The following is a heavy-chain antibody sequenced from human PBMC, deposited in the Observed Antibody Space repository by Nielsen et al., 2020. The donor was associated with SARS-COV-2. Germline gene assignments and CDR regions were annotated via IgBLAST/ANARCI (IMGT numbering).Heavy chain of an antibody. D-gene: IGHD2-21*02. CDR1: GFTFDDYA. V-gene: IGHV3-9*01. CDR2: ISWNSGSI. CDR3: AKGVVTTFDY. Sequence: SLKISCAASGFTFDDYAMHWVRQAPGKGLEWVSGISWNSGSIGYADSVKGRFTISRDNAKNTLYLQMNSLRGEDTAVYYCAKGVVTTFDYWGQGTLVTVSS. J-gene: IGHJ4*02.